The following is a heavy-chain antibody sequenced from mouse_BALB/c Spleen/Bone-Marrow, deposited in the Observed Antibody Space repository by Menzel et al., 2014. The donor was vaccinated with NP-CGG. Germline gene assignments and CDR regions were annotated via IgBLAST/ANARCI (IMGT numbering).Heavy chain of an antibody. CDR3: ARQENWALDY. CDR1: RFTFSNYA. D-gene: IGHD4-1*01. V-gene: IGHV5-9-3*01. Sequence: EVQGVESGGGLVKPGGSLKLSCAASRFTFSNYAMFWVRQTPEKRLEWVATISSGGSYTYYPDSVKGRFTISRDNAQNTLYLQMSSLRSEDTAMYFCARQENWALDYWGQGTTLTVSS. J-gene: IGHJ2*01. CDR2: ISSGGSYT.